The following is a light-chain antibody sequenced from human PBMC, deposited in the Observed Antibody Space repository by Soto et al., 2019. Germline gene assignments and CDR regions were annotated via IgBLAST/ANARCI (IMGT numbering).Light chain of an antibody. CDR2: RNN. V-gene: IGLV1-47*01. CDR1: SSNIGSNY. J-gene: IGLJ7*01. Sequence: QLVLTQPPSASGTPGQRVTISCSGSSSNIGSNYVYWYQQLPGTAPKLLIYRNNQRPSGVPDRFSGSKSGTSASLAISGLRYEDEADYYCAAWDDSLSAAVFGGGTQLTVL. CDR3: AAWDDSLSAAV.